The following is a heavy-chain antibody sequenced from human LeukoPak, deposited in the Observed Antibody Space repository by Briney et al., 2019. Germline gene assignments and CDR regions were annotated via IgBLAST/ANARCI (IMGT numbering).Heavy chain of an antibody. CDR2: IKQDGSEK. J-gene: IGHJ4*02. Sequence: GGSLRLSCAASGFTFSSYWMSWVRQAPGKGLEWVANIKQDGSEKYYVDSVKGRFTISRDNAKNSLYLQMNSLRAEDTAVYYCARPDCSSTSCQYGMFDYWGQGTLVTVSS. D-gene: IGHD2-2*01. CDR3: ARPDCSSTSCQYGMFDY. CDR1: GFTFSSYW. V-gene: IGHV3-7*01.